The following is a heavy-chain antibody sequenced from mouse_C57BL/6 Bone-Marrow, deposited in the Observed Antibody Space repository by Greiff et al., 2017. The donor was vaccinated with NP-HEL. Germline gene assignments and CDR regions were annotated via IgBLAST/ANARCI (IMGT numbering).Heavy chain of an antibody. J-gene: IGHJ3*01. V-gene: IGHV1-18*01. CDR2: INPNNGGT. D-gene: IGHD1-1*01. CDR3: ARDYYGSSYLFAY. CDR1: GYTFTDYN. Sequence: EVQGVESGPELVKPGASVKIPCKASGYTFTDYNMDWVKQSHGKSLEWIGDINPNNGGTIYNQKFKGKATLTVDKSSSTAYMELRSLTSEDTAVYYCARDYYGSSYLFAYWGQGTLVTVSA.